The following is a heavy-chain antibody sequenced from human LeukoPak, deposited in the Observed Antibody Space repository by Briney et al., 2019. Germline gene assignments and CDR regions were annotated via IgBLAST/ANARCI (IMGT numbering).Heavy chain of an antibody. CDR1: GFTFSGSA. D-gene: IGHD2-15*01. V-gene: IGHV3-73*01. Sequence: GGSLKLSCAASGFTFSGSAMHWVRQASGKGLEWVGRIRSKANSYATAYAASVKGRFTISRDDSKNTAYLQMNSLQTEDTAVYYSLVVVAATPYWGQGTLVTVSS. CDR2: IRSKANSYAT. J-gene: IGHJ4*02. CDR3: LVVVAATPY.